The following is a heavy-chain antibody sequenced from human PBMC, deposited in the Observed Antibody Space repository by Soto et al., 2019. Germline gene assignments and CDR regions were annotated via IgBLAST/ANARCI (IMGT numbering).Heavy chain of an antibody. J-gene: IGHJ6*02. CDR3: ARGRSYGYFYYYGMDV. CDR1: GYTFTSYD. V-gene: IGHV1-8*01. D-gene: IGHD5-18*01. CDR2: MNPNSGNT. Sequence: QVQLVQSGAEVKKPGASVKVSCKASGYTFTSYDINWVRQATGQGLEWMGWMNPNSGNTGYAQKFQGRVTMTRNTSKSTAYMELSSLRSEDTAVYYCARGRSYGYFYYYGMDVWGQGTTVTVSS.